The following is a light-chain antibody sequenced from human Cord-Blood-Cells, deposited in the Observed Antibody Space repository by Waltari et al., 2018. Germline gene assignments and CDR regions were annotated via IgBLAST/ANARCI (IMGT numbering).Light chain of an antibody. CDR1: QSISSY. V-gene: IGKV1-39*01. CDR2: AAS. CDR3: QQSYSTPPIT. Sequence: DIQMTQSPSSLSASVGARVTITCRARQSISSYLNWYQQKPGKAPKLLIYAASSLQSGVPSRFSGSGSGTDFTLTISSLQPEDFATYYCQQSYSTPPITFGGGTKVEIK. J-gene: IGKJ4*01.